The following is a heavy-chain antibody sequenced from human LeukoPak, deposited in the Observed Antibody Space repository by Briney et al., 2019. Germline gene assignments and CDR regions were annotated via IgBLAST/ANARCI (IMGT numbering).Heavy chain of an antibody. J-gene: IGHJ3*02. CDR2: ISSSSSTI. V-gene: IGHV3-48*04. Sequence: RAGGSLRLSCAASGFTFSSYSMNWVRQAPGKGLEWVSYISSSSSTIYYADSVKGRFTISRDNAKNSLYLQMNSLRAEDTAVYYCARDRYSSGWYAFDIWGQGTMVTVSS. D-gene: IGHD6-19*01. CDR3: ARDRYSSGWYAFDI. CDR1: GFTFSSYS.